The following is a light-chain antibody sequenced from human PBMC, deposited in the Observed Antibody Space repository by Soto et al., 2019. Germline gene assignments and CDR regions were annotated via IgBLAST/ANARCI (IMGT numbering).Light chain of an antibody. J-gene: IGKJ1*01. CDR3: QQYNSYSPVT. Sequence: DIQMTQSPSTLSASVGDRVTITCRASQSISSWLAWYQQKPGKAPKLLIYKASSLESGVPSRFSGSGSGTEFTLTISSLQPYDCATYYCQQYNSYSPVTFGQGTKVEIK. CDR2: KAS. V-gene: IGKV1-5*03. CDR1: QSISSW.